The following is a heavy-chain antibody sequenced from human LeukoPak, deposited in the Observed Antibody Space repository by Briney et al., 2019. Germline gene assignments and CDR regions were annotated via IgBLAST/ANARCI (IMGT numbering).Heavy chain of an antibody. V-gene: IGHV3-15*01. CDR1: CFTFSNAW. D-gene: IGHD1-26*01. CDR3: TRELPYFDL. Sequence: GGSLRLSCAASCFTFSNAWMSWVRQAPGKGLEWVGRVKTKTDGGTTDYAAPVKGRFTISRDDSKSTLYLQMNSLKTEDTAVYYCTRELPYFDLWGRGSLVTVSS. J-gene: IGHJ4*02. CDR2: VKTKTDGGTT.